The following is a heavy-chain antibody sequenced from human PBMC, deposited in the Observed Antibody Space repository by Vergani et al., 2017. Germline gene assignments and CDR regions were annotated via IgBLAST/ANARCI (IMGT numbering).Heavy chain of an antibody. Sequence: QAQLGQSDSEVKKPGDSVTLSCKTSGYTFVNHPITWVRQARGQGLEWMGWISPYNHKTLYSQKVEGRVTMTSDISSSTVFLELRRLTSDDTAIYYCARSQMATTDFDLWGRGTLVTVSS. CDR2: ISPYNHKT. CDR1: GYTFVNHP. J-gene: IGHJ4*02. V-gene: IGHV1-18*04. D-gene: IGHD5-24*01. CDR3: ARSQMATTDFDL.